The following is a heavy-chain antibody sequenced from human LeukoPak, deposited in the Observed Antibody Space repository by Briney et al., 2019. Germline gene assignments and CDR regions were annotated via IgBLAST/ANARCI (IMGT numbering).Heavy chain of an antibody. V-gene: IGHV4-38-2*02. CDR1: GYSVSSGYY. J-gene: IGHJ5*02. CDR3: AREPGYQLQRGSHWFDP. Sequence: SDPLSLTGTVSGYSVSSGYYWGWLRQPPGKGLEWIGSIYHSGSTYYNPSLKSRVTISVDTSKNQFSLKLSSVTAADTAVYYCAREPGYQLQRGSHWFDPWGQGTLVTVSS. CDR2: IYHSGST. D-gene: IGHD2-2*01.